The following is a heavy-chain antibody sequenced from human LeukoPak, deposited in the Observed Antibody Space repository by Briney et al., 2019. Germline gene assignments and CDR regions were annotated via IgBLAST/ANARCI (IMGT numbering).Heavy chain of an antibody. D-gene: IGHD6-19*01. CDR1: GYTFTSYA. CDR2: INAGNGNT. V-gene: IGHV1-3*01. Sequence: ASVKVPCKASGYTFTSYAMHWVRQAPGQRLEWMGWINAGNGNTKYSQKFQGRVTITRDTSASTAYMELSSLRSEDTAVYYCARAQWLETEYFQHWGQGTLVTVSS. CDR3: ARAQWLETEYFQH. J-gene: IGHJ1*01.